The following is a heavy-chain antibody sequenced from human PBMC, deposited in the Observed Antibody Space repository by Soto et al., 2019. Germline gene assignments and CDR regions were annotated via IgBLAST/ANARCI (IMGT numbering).Heavy chain of an antibody. CDR1: GGSFSGYY. CDR3: ARLAARLHHYYGMDV. V-gene: IGHV4-34*01. J-gene: IGHJ6*02. D-gene: IGHD6-6*01. CDR2: INHSGST. Sequence: PSETLSLTCAVYGGSFSGYYWSWIRQPPGKGLEWIGEINHSGSTNYNPSLKSRVTISVDTSKNQFSLKLSSVTAADTAVYYCARLAARLHHYYGMDVWGQGTTVTVSS.